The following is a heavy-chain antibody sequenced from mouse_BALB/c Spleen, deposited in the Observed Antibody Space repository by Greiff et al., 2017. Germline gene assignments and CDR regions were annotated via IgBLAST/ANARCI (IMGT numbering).Heavy chain of an antibody. J-gene: IGHJ4*01. Sequence: EVKLVESGGDLVKPGGSLKLSCAASGFTFSSYGMSWVRQTPDKRLEWVATISSGGSYTYYPDSVKGRFTISRDNAKNTLYLQMSSLKSEDTAMYYCARQGALTTVDYAMDYWGQGTSVTVSS. CDR1: GFTFSSYG. V-gene: IGHV5-6*01. CDR2: ISSGGSYT. CDR3: ARQGALTTVDYAMDY. D-gene: IGHD1-1*01.